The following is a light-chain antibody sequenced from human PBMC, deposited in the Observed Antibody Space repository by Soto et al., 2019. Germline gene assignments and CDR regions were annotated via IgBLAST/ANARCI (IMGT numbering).Light chain of an antibody. CDR3: QQRSNY. V-gene: IGKV3-11*01. Sequence: ELVLTQAPATLSLSPGERATLSCRASQSVSSYLAWYQQKPGQAPRLLIYDASNRATGIPARFSGSGSGTDFTLTISSLEPEDFAVYYCQQRSNYFGPGTKVD. J-gene: IGKJ3*01. CDR2: DAS. CDR1: QSVSSY.